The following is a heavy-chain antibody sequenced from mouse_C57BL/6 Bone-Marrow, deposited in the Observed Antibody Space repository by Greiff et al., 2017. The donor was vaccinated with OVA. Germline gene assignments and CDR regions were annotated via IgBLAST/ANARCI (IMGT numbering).Heavy chain of an antibody. D-gene: IGHD1-1*01. V-gene: IGHV1-69*01. CDR2: IDPSDSYT. CDR3: ARCYYGSSYGWFAY. Sequence: QVQLQHPGAELVMPGASVKLSCKASGYTFTSYWMHWVKQRPGQGLEWIGEIDPSDSYTNYNQKFKGKSTLTVDKSSSTAYMQLSSLTSEDSAVYYCARCYYGSSYGWFAYWGQGTLVTVSA. CDR1: GYTFTSYW. J-gene: IGHJ3*01.